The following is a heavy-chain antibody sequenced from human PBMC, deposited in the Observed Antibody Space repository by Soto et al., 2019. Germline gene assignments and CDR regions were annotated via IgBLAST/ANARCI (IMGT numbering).Heavy chain of an antibody. CDR2: IYYSGST. J-gene: IGHJ5*01. CDR1: GGSISSGGYY. CDR3: ARERVPSYIHHTWFDS. Sequence: SETLSLTCTVSGGSISSGGYYWSWIRQHPGKGLEWIGYIYYSGSTYYNPSLKSRVTISVDTSKNQFSLKLSSVTAADTAVYYCARERVPSYIHHTWFDSWGQGTLVTVSS. V-gene: IGHV4-31*03. D-gene: IGHD3-10*01.